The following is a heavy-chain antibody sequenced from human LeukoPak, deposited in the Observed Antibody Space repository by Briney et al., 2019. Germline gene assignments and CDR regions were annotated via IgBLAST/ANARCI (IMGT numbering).Heavy chain of an antibody. CDR2: IIPIFGTA. V-gene: IGHV1-69*05. Sequence: ASVKVSCKASGGTFSSYAISWVRQAPGQGLEWMGGIIPIFGTANYAQKFQGRVTITTDESTSTAYMELSSLRSEDTAVYYCARDAAVYSSSWYYMDVWGKGTTVTVSS. D-gene: IGHD6-13*01. CDR3: ARDAAVYSSSWYYMDV. J-gene: IGHJ6*03. CDR1: GGTFSSYA.